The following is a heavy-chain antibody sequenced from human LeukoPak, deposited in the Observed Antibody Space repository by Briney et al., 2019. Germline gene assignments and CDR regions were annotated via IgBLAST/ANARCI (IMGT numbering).Heavy chain of an antibody. J-gene: IGHJ2*01. CDR1: GFTVSSNY. CDR2: IYSGGST. Sequence: GGSLRLSCAASGFTVSSNYMSWVRQAPGKGLEWVSVIYSGGSTYYADSVKGRFTISRDNSKNTLYLQMNSLRAEDTAVYYCAKNLLGSAAYSWYFDLWGRGTLVTVSS. D-gene: IGHD2-15*01. V-gene: IGHV3-53*01. CDR3: AKNLLGSAAYSWYFDL.